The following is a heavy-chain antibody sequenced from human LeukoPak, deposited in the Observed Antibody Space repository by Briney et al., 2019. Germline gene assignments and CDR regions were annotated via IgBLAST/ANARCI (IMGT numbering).Heavy chain of an antibody. Sequence: GGSLRISCAASGFTFSSYAMSWVRQALGKGLEWVSFIYSGGNTYYADSVKGRFTISRDNSKNTVHLQMNSLRAEDTAMYYCARRAGDYSHPYDYWGQGTLVTVSS. CDR3: ARRAGDYSHPYDY. CDR2: IYSGGNT. D-gene: IGHD3-22*01. CDR1: GFTFSSYA. J-gene: IGHJ4*02. V-gene: IGHV3-53*01.